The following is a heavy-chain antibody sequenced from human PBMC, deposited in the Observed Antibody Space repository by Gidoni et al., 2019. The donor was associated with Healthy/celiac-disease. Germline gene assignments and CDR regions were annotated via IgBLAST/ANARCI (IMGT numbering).Heavy chain of an antibody. Sequence: QVQLQESGPGPVKPSGTLSLTCAFPGGPISSSNWWSWVRQPTGKGLEWIGEIYHSGSTNYNPSLKNRVTISVDKSKNQFSLKLSSVTAADTAVYYCARGYRGYRGYYYYMDVWGKGTTVTVSS. CDR2: IYHSGST. CDR1: GGPISSSNW. CDR3: ARGYRGYRGYYYYMDV. J-gene: IGHJ6*03. D-gene: IGHD5-12*01. V-gene: IGHV4-4*02.